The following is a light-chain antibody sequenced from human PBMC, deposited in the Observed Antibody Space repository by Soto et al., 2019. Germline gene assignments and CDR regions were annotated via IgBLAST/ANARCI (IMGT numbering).Light chain of an antibody. J-gene: IGKJ4*01. V-gene: IGKV1-5*03. CDR1: QSITSW. Sequence: DIQMTQSPSTLSASVGDRVTITCRASQSITSWLAWYQQKPGKAPKLLIYKASNLESGVPSRFSGSGSGTEFTLTIRSLQPDDFATYYCQQYNSYPLTFGGGTKVEIK. CDR2: KAS. CDR3: QQYNSYPLT.